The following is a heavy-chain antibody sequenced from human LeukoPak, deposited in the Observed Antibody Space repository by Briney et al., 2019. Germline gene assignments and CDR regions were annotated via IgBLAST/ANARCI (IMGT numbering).Heavy chain of an antibody. D-gene: IGHD6-19*01. V-gene: IGHV1-8*01. CDR2: MNPNSGNT. CDR3: ARDKGYSSGSNQFDP. J-gene: IGHJ5*02. CDR1: GYTFTSYD. Sequence: ASVKVSCKASGYTFTSYDIDWVRQATGQGLEWMGWMNPNSGNTGYAQKFQGRVTMTRNTSISTAYMELSSLRSEDTAVYYCARDKGYSSGSNQFDPWGQGTLVTVSS.